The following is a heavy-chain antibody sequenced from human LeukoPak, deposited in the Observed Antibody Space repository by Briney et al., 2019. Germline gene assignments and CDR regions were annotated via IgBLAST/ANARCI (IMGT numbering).Heavy chain of an antibody. J-gene: IGHJ4*02. CDR3: AGSRGYSYGYNN. D-gene: IGHD5-18*01. Sequence: SETLSLTCAVYGGSFSGYYWSWLRQPPGKGLEWIGEINHSGSTNYNPSLKSRVTISVGTSKNQFSLKLSSVTAADTAVYYCAGSRGYSYGYNNGGQGTLVTVSS. V-gene: IGHV4-34*01. CDR1: GGSFSGYY. CDR2: INHSGST.